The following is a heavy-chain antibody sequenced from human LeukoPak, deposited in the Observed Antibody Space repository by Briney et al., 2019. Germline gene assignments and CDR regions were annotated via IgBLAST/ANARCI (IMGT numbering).Heavy chain of an antibody. CDR2: IFHTGTT. Sequence: SETLSLTCGVSDYTISSGDYWGWIRQPPGKGLEGVGNIFHTGTTYYNPALKSRVTISVDTSKNQFSLRLNSVTAADTAVYYCARCIISTDRSFYSYMDVWGRGTTVTVSS. J-gene: IGHJ6*03. D-gene: IGHD1-1*01. CDR1: DYTISSGDY. CDR3: ARCIISTDRSFYSYMDV. V-gene: IGHV4-38-2*01.